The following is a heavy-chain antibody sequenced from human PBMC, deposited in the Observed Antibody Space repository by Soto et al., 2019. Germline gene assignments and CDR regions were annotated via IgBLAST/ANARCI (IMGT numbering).Heavy chain of an antibody. CDR3: ARRHNYYYGMDV. J-gene: IGHJ6*02. V-gene: IGHV5-10-1*01. Sequence: WEALKISCKGSGYSFTSYWISWVRQMPGKGLEWMGRIDPSDSYTNYSPSFQGHVTISADKSISTAYLQWSSLKASDTAMYYCARRHNYYYGMDVWGQGTTVTVSS. CDR2: IDPSDSYT. CDR1: GYSFTSYW.